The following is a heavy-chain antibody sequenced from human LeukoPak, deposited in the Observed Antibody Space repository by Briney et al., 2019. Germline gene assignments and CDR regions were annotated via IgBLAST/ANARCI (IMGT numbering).Heavy chain of an antibody. CDR2: ISSSGSTI. D-gene: IGHD1-1*01. V-gene: IGHV3-48*03. J-gene: IGHJ4*02. Sequence: GGSLRLSCAASGFTFSSYEMNWVRQAPGKGLEWVSYISSSGSTIYYADSVKGRFTISRDNSKNTLYLQMNSLGADDTAVYYCAKGNWRYFDYWGQGTLVTVSS. CDR3: AKGNWRYFDY. CDR1: GFTFSSYE.